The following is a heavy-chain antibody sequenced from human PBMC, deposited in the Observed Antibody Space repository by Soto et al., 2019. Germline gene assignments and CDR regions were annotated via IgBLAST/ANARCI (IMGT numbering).Heavy chain of an antibody. CDR2: INAGNGNT. V-gene: IGHV1-3*01. CDR3: ARGGDCSGGSCYLSWFDR. J-gene: IGHJ5*02. Sequence: QVQLVQSGAEVKKPGASVKVSCKASGYTFTSYAMHWVRQAPGQRLEWMGWINAGNGNTKYSQKFQGRVTITRDTSESTAYMELSSLRSEDTAVYYCARGGDCSGGSCYLSWFDRWGQGTLVTVSS. D-gene: IGHD2-15*01. CDR1: GYTFTSYA.